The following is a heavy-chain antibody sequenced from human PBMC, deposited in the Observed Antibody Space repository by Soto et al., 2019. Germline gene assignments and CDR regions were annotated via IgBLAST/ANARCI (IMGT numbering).Heavy chain of an antibody. J-gene: IGHJ6*02. CDR1: GGSISSGGYY. V-gene: IGHV4-31*03. Sequence: PSETLSLTCTVSGGSISSGGYYWSWIRQHPGKGLEWIGYIYYSGGTYYNPSLKSRVTISVDTSKNQFSLKLSSVTAADTAVYYCARDRADYDILESGVDVWGQGARVTVSS. D-gene: IGHD3-9*01. CDR2: IYYSGGT. CDR3: ARDRADYDILESGVDV.